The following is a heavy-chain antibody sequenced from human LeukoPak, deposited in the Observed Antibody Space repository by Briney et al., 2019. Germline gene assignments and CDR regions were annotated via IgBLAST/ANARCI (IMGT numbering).Heavy chain of an antibody. V-gene: IGHV3-53*01. J-gene: IGHJ4*02. CDR3: ARSGYYNYKYFDS. D-gene: IGHD3-9*01. CDR1: GFTVSTNC. Sequence: GGSLRLSCAASGFTVSTNCMSWARQAPGKGLEWVSLIYVGGSTYYADSVKGRFTVSRDNSKNTLFLQMNSRRAEDTALYYCARSGYYNYKYFDSWGQGTLVTVSS. CDR2: IYVGGST.